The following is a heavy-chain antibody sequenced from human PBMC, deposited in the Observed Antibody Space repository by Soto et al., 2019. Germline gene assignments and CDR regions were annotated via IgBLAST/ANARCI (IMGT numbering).Heavy chain of an antibody. J-gene: IGHJ6*02. Sequence: GGSLRLSCAASGFTFSSYAMSWVRQAPGKGLEWVSAISGSGGSTYYADSVKGRFTIPRDNSKNTLYLQMNSLRAEDTAVYYCAKSTRHYDILTGYLTYYYYGMDVWGQGTTVTVSS. D-gene: IGHD3-9*01. CDR3: AKSTRHYDILTGYLTYYYYGMDV. CDR1: GFTFSSYA. CDR2: ISGSGGST. V-gene: IGHV3-23*01.